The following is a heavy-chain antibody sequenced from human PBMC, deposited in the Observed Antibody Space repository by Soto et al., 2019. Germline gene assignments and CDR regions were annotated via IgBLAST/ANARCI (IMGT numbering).Heavy chain of an antibody. CDR1: GFTFSDYY. CDR3: ARGRGAAADYFDF. J-gene: IGHJ4*02. D-gene: IGHD6-13*01. V-gene: IGHV3-11*05. Sequence: QVQLVESGGGLVKPGGSLRLSCAVSGFTFSDYYMTWIRQAPGQGLEWVSYISSSTSNTNYADSVKGRFTISRDNAKNSRFLQMNSMRAEDTAVYYCARGRGAAADYFDFWGQGTLVTVSS. CDR2: ISSSTSNT.